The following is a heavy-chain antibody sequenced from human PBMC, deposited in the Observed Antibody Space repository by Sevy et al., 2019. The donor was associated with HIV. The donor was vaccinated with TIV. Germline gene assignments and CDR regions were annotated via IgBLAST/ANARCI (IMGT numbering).Heavy chain of an antibody. CDR1: GYSFTSYW. D-gene: IGHD6-13*01. CDR2: IYPGDSDT. J-gene: IGHJ6*03. V-gene: IGHV5-51*01. CDR3: ARHGVAAAGLAGYYYYYYMDV. Sequence: GESLKISCKGSGYSFTSYWIGWVRQMSGKGLEWMGIIYPGDSDTRYSPSFQGQVTISADKSISTAYLQWSSLKASDTAMYYCARHGVAAAGLAGYYYYYYMDVWGKGTTVTVSS.